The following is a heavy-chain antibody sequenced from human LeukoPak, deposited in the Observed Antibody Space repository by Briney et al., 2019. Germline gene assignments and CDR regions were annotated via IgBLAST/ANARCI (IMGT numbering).Heavy chain of an antibody. V-gene: IGHV3-30*01. J-gene: IGHJ4*02. Sequence: GGSLRLSCAASGFTFCSYAMHWVRQAPGKGLEWVAVISYDGSNKYYADSVKGRFTISRDNSKNTLYLQMNSLRAEDTAVYYCARERTGTPDYWGQGTLVTASS. CDR2: ISYDGSNK. CDR3: ARERTGTPDY. D-gene: IGHD1-1*01. CDR1: GFTFCSYA.